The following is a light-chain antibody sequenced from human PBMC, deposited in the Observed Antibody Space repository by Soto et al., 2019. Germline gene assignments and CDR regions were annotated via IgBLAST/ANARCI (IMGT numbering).Light chain of an antibody. CDR3: LQYNTYPYT. V-gene: IGKV1-5*01. J-gene: IGKJ2*01. CDR2: DAS. CDR1: EGISSW. Sequence: DIQMTQSPSTLPASVGDRVTITCRASEGISSWLAWYQQKPGKAPELLIYDASTLESGVPSRFSGSGSGTKLTLIISSLQPDDFATYYCLQYNTYPYTFGQGTKLEI.